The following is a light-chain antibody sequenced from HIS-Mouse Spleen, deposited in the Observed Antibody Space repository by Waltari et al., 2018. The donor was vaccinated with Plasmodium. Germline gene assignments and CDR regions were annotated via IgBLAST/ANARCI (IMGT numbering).Light chain of an antibody. V-gene: IGLV2-23*01. CDR1: SSDVGCYNL. CDR3: CSYAGSSTYWV. J-gene: IGLJ3*02. CDR2: EGS. Sequence: QSALTQPASVSGSPGQSITISCPGTSSDVGCYNLFSWYHQHPGKAPKLMIYEGSKRPSGVSNRFSGSKSGNTASMTISGLQAEDEADYYCCSYAGSSTYWVFGGGTKLTVL.